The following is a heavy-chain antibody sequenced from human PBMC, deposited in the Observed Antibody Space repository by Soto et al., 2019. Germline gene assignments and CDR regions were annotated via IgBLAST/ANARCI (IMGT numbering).Heavy chain of an antibody. CDR3: ARDPGASSFDF. Sequence: QVHLVQSGAEVKKPGASVKVSCKASGYTFTNYGISWVRQAPGEGLEWVGWINTSNDNKLYAQKLQRRLTLTTDTSTSAAYMDLTTLRSDDTAVYFCARDPGASSFDFWAQGTQVTVSS. CDR1: GYTFTNYG. J-gene: IGHJ4*02. V-gene: IGHV1-18*01. D-gene: IGHD3-10*01. CDR2: INTSNDNK.